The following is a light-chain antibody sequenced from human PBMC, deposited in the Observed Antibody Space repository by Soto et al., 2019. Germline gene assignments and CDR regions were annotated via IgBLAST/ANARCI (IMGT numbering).Light chain of an antibody. J-gene: IGLJ1*01. CDR3: NSYTSNNTYV. Sequence: QSVLTQPASGSGSPGQAITISCSGTSSDVGAFNYVSWYQQHPGKAPKLMIYDVSNRPSGVSNRFSGSKSGNTASLTISGLRAEDEADYYCNSYTSNNTYVFGTGTKVTVL. V-gene: IGLV2-14*03. CDR1: SSDVGAFNY. CDR2: DVS.